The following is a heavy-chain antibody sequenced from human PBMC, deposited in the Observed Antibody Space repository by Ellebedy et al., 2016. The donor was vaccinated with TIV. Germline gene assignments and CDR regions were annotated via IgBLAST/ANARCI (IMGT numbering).Heavy chain of an antibody. CDR2: ISGSSTYI. J-gene: IGHJ4*02. Sequence: GESLKISCAASGFTFSSYTMNWVRQVPGKGLEWVSSISGSSTYIYYADSVKGRFAISRDNAKNSLYLHMNSLRAEDTAVYYCAKEAWFLFGVYCTTTRCYSDYWGQGTLLTVSS. CDR1: GFTFSSYT. CDR3: AKEAWFLFGVYCTTTRCYSDY. V-gene: IGHV3-21*01. D-gene: IGHD2-2*01.